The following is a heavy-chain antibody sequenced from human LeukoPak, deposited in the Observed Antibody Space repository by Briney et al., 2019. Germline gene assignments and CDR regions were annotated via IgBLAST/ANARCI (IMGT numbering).Heavy chain of an antibody. CDR3: ARDFYYGSGSYIY. Sequence: GGSLRLSCAASGFTFSSYSMNWVRQAPGKGLEWVSSISSSSSYIYYADSVKGRFAISRDNAKTSLYLQMNSLRAEDTAVYYCARDFYYGSGSYIYWGQGTLVTVSS. CDR1: GFTFSSYS. CDR2: ISSSSSYI. V-gene: IGHV3-21*01. J-gene: IGHJ4*02. D-gene: IGHD3-10*01.